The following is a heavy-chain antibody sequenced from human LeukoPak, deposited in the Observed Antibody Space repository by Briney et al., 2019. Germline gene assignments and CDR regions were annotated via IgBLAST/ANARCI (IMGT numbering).Heavy chain of an antibody. Sequence: PSETLSLTCTVSGGSISSSSYYWGWIRQPPGKGLEWIGSIYYSGSTYYNPSLKSRVTISVDTSKNQFSLKLSSVTAADTAVYYCARRVYCSGGSCYSSYYYYYYMDVWGKGTSVTISS. CDR3: ARRVYCSGGSCYSSYYYYYYMDV. D-gene: IGHD2-15*01. CDR1: GGSISSSSYY. V-gene: IGHV4-39*07. CDR2: IYYSGST. J-gene: IGHJ6*03.